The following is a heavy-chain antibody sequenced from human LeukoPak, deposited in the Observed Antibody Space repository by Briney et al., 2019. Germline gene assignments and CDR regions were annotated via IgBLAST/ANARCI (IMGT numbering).Heavy chain of an antibody. CDR3: ARDSSSWYGGVSWFDP. D-gene: IGHD6-13*01. J-gene: IGHJ5*02. CDR2: IYTSGST. V-gene: IGHV4-4*07. CDR1: GGSISSYY. Sequence: SETLSLTCTVSGGSISSYYWSWIRQPAGKGLEWIGRIYTSGSTNYNPSLKSRGTISVDTSKNQFSLKLSSVTAADTAVYYCARDSSSWYGGVSWFDPWGQGTLVTVSS.